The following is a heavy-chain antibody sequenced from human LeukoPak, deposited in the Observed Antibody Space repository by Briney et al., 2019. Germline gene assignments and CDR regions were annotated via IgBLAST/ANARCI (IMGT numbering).Heavy chain of an antibody. Sequence: PSETLSLTCAVYGGSFSGYYWSWIRQPPGKGLEWIGEINHSGSTNYNPSLKSRVTISVDTSKNQFPLKLSSVTAADTAVYYCARGHYDFWSGYYHKNWFDPWGQGTLVTVSS. J-gene: IGHJ5*02. CDR3: ARGHYDFWSGYYHKNWFDP. D-gene: IGHD3-3*01. CDR2: INHSGST. V-gene: IGHV4-34*01. CDR1: GGSFSGYY.